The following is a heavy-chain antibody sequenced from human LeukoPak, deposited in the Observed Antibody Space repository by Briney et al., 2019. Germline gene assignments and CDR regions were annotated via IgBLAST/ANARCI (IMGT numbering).Heavy chain of an antibody. J-gene: IGHJ4*02. CDR2: IVGSGDST. V-gene: IGHV3-23*01. Sequence: GGSLRLSCAASGFTFSSYAMSWVRQAPGKGLEWVSAIVGSGDSTFYADSVKGRFTISRDNSRNTLYLQMNSLRAEDTAVYPCAKDLNKILRYFDWLSPLDYWGQGTLVTVSS. CDR1: GFTFSSYA. D-gene: IGHD3-9*01. CDR3: AKDLNKILRYFDWLSPLDY.